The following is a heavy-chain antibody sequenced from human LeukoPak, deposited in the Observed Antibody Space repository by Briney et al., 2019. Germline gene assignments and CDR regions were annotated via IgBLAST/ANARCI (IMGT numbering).Heavy chain of an antibody. CDR2: INPNSGGT. J-gene: IGHJ3*02. D-gene: IGHD2-8*02. CDR3: ARLVDRPKAFDI. V-gene: IGHV1-2*02. CDR1: AYTFTGYY. Sequence: ASVNVSCKASAYTFTGYYMHWVRQAPGQGLEWMGWINPNSGGTNYAQKFQGRVTMTRDTSISTAYMELSRLRSDDTAVYYCARLVDRPKAFDIWGQGTMVTVSS.